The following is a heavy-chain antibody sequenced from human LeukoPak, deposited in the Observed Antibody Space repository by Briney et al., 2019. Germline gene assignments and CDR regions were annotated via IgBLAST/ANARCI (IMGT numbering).Heavy chain of an antibody. Sequence: ASVKVSCKASGGTFSSYAISWVRQAPGQGLEWMGGIIPIFGTANYAQKFQGRVTITADESTSTAYMELSSLRSEDTAVYYCARGEGSGSYYHVGSYYYYMDVWGKGTTVTISS. D-gene: IGHD3-10*01. V-gene: IGHV1-69*13. CDR2: IIPIFGTA. CDR1: GGTFSSYA. CDR3: ARGEGSGSYYHVGSYYYYMDV. J-gene: IGHJ6*03.